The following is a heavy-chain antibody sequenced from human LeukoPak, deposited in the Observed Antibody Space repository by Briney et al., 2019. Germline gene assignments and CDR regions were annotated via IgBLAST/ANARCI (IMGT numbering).Heavy chain of an antibody. J-gene: IGHJ4*02. D-gene: IGHD2-2*01. V-gene: IGHV3-21*01. Sequence: GSLRLSCAASGLVFSSNSMNWVRQAPGKGLEWVSSISSSSSYIYYADSVKGRFTISRDNAKNSLYLQMNSLRAEDTAVYYCARDLSLSVVVVPAAPANDYWGQGTLVTVSS. CDR1: GLVFSSNS. CDR3: ARDLSLSVVVVPAAPANDY. CDR2: ISSSSSYI.